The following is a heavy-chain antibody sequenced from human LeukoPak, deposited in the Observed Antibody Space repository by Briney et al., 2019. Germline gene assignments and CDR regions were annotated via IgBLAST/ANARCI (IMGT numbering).Heavy chain of an antibody. CDR1: GFTFSSYS. CDR2: ISSSSSYI. V-gene: IGHV3-21*01. CDR3: AKRCGGDCRDAFDI. D-gene: IGHD2-21*02. J-gene: IGHJ3*02. Sequence: GGSLRLSCAASGFTFSSYSMNWVRQAPGKGLEWVSSISSSSSYIYYADSVKGRFTISRDNAKNSLYLQMNSLRAEDTAVYYCAKRCGGDCRDAFDIWGQGTMVTVSS.